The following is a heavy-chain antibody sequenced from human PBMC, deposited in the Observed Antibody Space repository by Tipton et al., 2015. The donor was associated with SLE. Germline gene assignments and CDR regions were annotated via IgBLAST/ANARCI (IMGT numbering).Heavy chain of an antibody. Sequence: SLRLSCAASGFTFSNYAMHWVRQAPGRGLEWVAVFSFDGSNKYYADSVKGRLTISRDNSKNTLYLQMNSLRAEDTAVYYCARELSYYGMDVWGQGTTVTVSS. CDR3: ARELSYYGMDV. V-gene: IGHV3-30*04. CDR1: GFTFSNYA. J-gene: IGHJ6*02. CDR2: FSFDGSNK. D-gene: IGHD3-16*02.